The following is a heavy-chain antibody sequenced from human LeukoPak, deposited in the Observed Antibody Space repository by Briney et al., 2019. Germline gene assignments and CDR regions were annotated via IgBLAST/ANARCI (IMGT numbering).Heavy chain of an antibody. Sequence: PGGSLRLSCAASGFTFDDYAMHWVRQAPGKGLEWVSGISWNSGSIGYADSVKGRFTISRDNAKNSLYLQMNRLRAEDTALYYCAKDPSYDYGDLYFDYWGQGTLVTVSS. V-gene: IGHV3-9*01. D-gene: IGHD4-17*01. CDR3: AKDPSYDYGDLYFDY. CDR2: ISWNSGSI. J-gene: IGHJ4*02. CDR1: GFTFDDYA.